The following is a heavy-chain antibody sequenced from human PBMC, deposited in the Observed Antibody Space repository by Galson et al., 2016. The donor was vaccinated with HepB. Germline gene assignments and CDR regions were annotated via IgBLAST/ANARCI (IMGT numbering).Heavy chain of an antibody. CDR1: GVTMSNYW. CDR2: IKQDGSQK. V-gene: IGHV3-7*03. J-gene: IGHJ4*02. CDR3: ARGIGFLSHY. D-gene: IGHD2/OR15-2a*01. Sequence: SLRLSCAVSGVTMSNYWMNWVRQAPGKGLEWVAIIKQDGSQKYYVDSVKGRFTISRDNAKNSLYLEMKSLRVEDTAVYYCARGIGFLSHYWGQGTLVTVSS.